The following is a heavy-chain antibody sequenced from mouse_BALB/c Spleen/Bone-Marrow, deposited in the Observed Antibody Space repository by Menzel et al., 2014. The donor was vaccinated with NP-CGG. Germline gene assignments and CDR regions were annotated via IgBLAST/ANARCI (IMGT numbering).Heavy chain of an antibody. CDR3: SRGVLAYFDY. D-gene: IGHD2-14*01. J-gene: IGHJ2*01. CDR1: GYAFPNYN. Sequence: VQLQQSGPELVKPGASVKVSCKASGYAFPNYNMYWVKQSHGKSLEWIGYIDPYSGGTNYNQKFRGKATLTVDKSSSTAYMHLNSLTSEDSAVYYGSRGVLAYFDYWGQGTTLTVSS. CDR2: IDPYSGGT. V-gene: IGHV1S135*01.